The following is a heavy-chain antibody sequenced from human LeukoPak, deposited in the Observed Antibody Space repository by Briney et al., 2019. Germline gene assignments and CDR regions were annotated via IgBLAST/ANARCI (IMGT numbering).Heavy chain of an antibody. V-gene: IGHV3-7*01. CDR2: IKQDGSQN. Sequence: GGSLRLSCVASGFTFSTYWMNWVRQAPGKGLEWVANIKQDGSQNYFVDSVKGRFTISRDNAKNSLYLQMNSLRAEDTAVYYCAELGITMIGGVWGKGTTVTISS. CDR3: AELGITMIGGV. J-gene: IGHJ6*04. CDR1: GFTFSTYW. D-gene: IGHD3-10*02.